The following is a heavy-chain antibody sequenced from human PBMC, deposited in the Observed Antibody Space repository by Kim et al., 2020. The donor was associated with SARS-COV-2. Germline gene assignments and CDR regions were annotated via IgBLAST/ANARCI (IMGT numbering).Heavy chain of an antibody. Sequence: SETLSLTCTVYGGSISSYFWSWIRQPPGKGLEWIGYIYNSGSTNYNPSLKSRVTISEDTSKNQFSLKLSSVTAADTAVYYCAREYSSWSFDYWGQGTLVTVSS. V-gene: IGHV4-59*13. CDR3: AREYSSWSFDY. CDR1: GGSISSYF. CDR2: IYNSGST. J-gene: IGHJ4*02. D-gene: IGHD6-13*01.